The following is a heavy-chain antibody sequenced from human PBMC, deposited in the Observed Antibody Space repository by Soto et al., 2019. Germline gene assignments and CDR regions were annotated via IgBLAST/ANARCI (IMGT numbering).Heavy chain of an antibody. J-gene: IGHJ5*02. CDR3: ARKDKSGYFNWFDP. CDR1: GYRFTSYW. CDR2: IFPSDSDT. D-gene: IGHD3-22*01. Sequence: GESLKISCRTSGYRFTSYWIAWVRQMPGKGLEWMGIIFPSDSDTRYSPSFQGQVTISADRSTSTVFLQWASLKASDTAVYFCARKDKSGYFNWFDPWGQGTLVTVAS. V-gene: IGHV5-51*01.